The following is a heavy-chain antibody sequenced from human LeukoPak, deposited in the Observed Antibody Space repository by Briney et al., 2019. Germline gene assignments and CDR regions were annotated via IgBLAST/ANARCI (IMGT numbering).Heavy chain of an antibody. J-gene: IGHJ6*03. CDR2: IYVTGT. CDR1: GGSIGTYY. CDR3: ARHIGGGIEDMDV. D-gene: IGHD3-16*02. Sequence: SETLPLTCTVSGGSIGTYYWSWIRQSPGKGLEWIGYIYVTGTRYNPYLQSRVTISVDRSRNQFFLKMSSVTAADTAVYYCARHIGGGIEDMDVRGKGTKVIVSS. V-gene: IGHV4-59*08.